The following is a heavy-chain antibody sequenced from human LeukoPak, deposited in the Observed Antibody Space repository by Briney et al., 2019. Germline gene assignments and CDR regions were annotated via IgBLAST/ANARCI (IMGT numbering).Heavy chain of an antibody. CDR2: ISSDGDST. D-gene: IGHD4-17*01. Sequence: GGSLRRSCAASGFTFSTYAMHWVRQAPGKGLEYVSAISSDGDSTYYANSVKGRFTISRDNSKNTLYLQMGSLRAEDMAVYYCARSEQQDFGDYEFDYWGQGTLVTVSS. J-gene: IGHJ4*02. CDR1: GFTFSTYA. CDR3: ARSEQQDFGDYEFDY. V-gene: IGHV3-64*01.